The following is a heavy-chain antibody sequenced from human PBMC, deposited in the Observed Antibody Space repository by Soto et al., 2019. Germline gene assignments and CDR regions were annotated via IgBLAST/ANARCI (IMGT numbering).Heavy chain of an antibody. V-gene: IGHV4-30-4*01. CDR2: IYYSGST. Sequence: PSETLSLTCTVSGGSISSGDYYWSWIRQPPGKGLEWIGYIYYSGSTYYNPSLKSRVTISVDTSKNQFSLKLSSVTAADTAVYYCARLLAYRGGDCYFDYWGQGTLVTVSS. CDR1: GGSISSGDYY. J-gene: IGHJ4*02. D-gene: IGHD2-21*02. CDR3: ARLLAYRGGDCYFDY.